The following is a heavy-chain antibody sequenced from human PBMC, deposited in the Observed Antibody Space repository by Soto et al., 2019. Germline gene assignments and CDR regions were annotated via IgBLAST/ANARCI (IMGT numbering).Heavy chain of an antibody. V-gene: IGHV1-46*01. J-gene: IGHJ5*02. CDR2: INPSGGST. CDR3: AREGKSKYSSSSEWFDP. D-gene: IGHD6-6*01. CDR1: GYTFTSYY. Sequence: ASVKVSCKASGYTFTSYYMHWVRQAPGQGLEWMGIINPSGGSTSYAQKFQGRVTMTRDTSTSTVYMELSSLRSEDTAVYYCAREGKSKYSSSSEWFDPWGQGTLGTVSS.